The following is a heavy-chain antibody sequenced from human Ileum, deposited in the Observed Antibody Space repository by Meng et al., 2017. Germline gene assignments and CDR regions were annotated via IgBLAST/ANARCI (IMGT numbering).Heavy chain of an antibody. Sequence: VGSGGGLVLYGGSLRLSCVASGFTSSNYALTWVRQAPGKGLEWVAGISDSGRTYYADSMKGRFTVSRDNSKNTLYLQINSLRDEDTAVYYCAKDYEYSVMSGWGQGTLVTVSS. CDR1: GFTSSNYA. CDR3: AKDYEYSVMSG. D-gene: IGHD5/OR15-5a*01. J-gene: IGHJ4*02. CDR2: ISDSGRT. V-gene: IGHV3-23*04.